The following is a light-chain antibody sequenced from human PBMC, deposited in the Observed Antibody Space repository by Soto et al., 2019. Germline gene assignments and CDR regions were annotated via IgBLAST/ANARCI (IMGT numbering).Light chain of an antibody. CDR3: VLYMRRGISV. CDR2: NTN. J-gene: IGLJ2*01. Sequence: QAVVTQEPSVSVSPGGTVTLTCGFSSDSVSASHFPSRYQQTPGQAPRTLIYNTNTRSSGVPDRCSGSSLGNRAALTITGAQADDESDYYCVLYMRRGISVVGGGTKLTVL. V-gene: IGLV8-61*01. CDR1: SDSVSASHF.